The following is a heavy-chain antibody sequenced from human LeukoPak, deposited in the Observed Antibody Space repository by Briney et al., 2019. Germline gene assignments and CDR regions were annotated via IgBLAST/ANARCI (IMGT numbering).Heavy chain of an antibody. CDR2: IYSGGMT. CDR3: AKDVGKWESLHFFDY. V-gene: IGHV3-53*01. CDR1: GFSVSDNY. Sequence: PGGSLRLSCAASGFSVSDNYMSWVRQAPGRGLEWVSAIYSGGMTYYADSVTGRFTISRDNSRNTLYLQMNSLRGDDTAVYYCAKDVGKWESLHFFDYWGQGTLVTVSS. D-gene: IGHD1-26*01. J-gene: IGHJ4*02.